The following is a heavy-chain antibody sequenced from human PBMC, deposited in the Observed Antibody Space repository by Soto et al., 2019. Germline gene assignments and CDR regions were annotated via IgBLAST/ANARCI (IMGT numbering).Heavy chain of an antibody. CDR1: GITFSTHG. Sequence: QVQLVQSGAEVRKPGSSVNVSCKASGITFSTHGIHWVRQAPGQGLEWMGGFVPMFSSSNYAQKFQGRLTIVADESTNSAYMELSSLRADDSAIYYCARSGGTYYFDHWGQGTLVTVSS. CDR2: FVPMFSSS. V-gene: IGHV1-69*01. D-gene: IGHD1-1*01. J-gene: IGHJ4*02. CDR3: ARSGGTYYFDH.